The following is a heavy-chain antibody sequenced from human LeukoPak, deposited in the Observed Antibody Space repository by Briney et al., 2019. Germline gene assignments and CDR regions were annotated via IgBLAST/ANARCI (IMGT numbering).Heavy chain of an antibody. CDR3: AREILRYFDWFYGMDV. CDR1: GFTFSSYS. D-gene: IGHD3-9*01. CDR2: ISYDGSNK. Sequence: GGSLRLSCAASGFTFSSYSMNWVRQAPGKGLEWVAVISYDGSNKYYADSVKGRFTISRDNSKNTLYLQMNSLRAEDTAVYYCAREILRYFDWFYGMDVWGQGTTVTVSS. V-gene: IGHV3-30*03. J-gene: IGHJ6*02.